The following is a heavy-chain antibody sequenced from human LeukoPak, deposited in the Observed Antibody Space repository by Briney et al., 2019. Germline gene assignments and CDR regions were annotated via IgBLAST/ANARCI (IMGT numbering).Heavy chain of an antibody. CDR2: INPNSGGT. Sequence: ASVKVSCKASGYTFTGYYMHWVPQAPGQGLEWMGRINPNSGGTNYAQKFQGRVTMTRDTSISTAYMELSRLRSDDTAVYYCARDLRGSSSRVAPPFDYWGQGTLVTVSS. CDR3: ARDLRGSSSRVAPPFDY. CDR1: GYTFTGYY. D-gene: IGHD6-13*01. J-gene: IGHJ4*02. V-gene: IGHV1-2*06.